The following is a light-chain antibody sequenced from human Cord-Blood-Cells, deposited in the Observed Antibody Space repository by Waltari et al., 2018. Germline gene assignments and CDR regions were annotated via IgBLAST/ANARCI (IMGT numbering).Light chain of an antibody. CDR1: GSDVGSYNL. V-gene: IGLV2-23*01. J-gene: IGLJ2*01. CDR2: EGS. CDR3: CSYAGSSTLGV. Sequence: QSALTPPASVSGSPGQSITISCPGTGSDVGSYNLFSWYQQHPGKAPKLMIYEGSKRPSGVSNRFSGSKSGNTASLTISGLQAEDEADYYCCSYAGSSTLGVFGGGTKLTVL.